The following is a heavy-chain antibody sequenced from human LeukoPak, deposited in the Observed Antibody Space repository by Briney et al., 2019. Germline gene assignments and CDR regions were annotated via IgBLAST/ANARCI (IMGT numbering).Heavy chain of an antibody. CDR3: ARDNLLSYCSGGSCYPYYYGMDV. J-gene: IGHJ6*02. CDR1: GYTFTSYY. D-gene: IGHD2-15*01. V-gene: IGHV1-46*01. Sequence: ASVKVSCKASGYTFTSYYMHWVRQAPGQGLEWMGIINPSGGSTSYAQKFQGRVTMTRDTSTSTVYMELSSLRSEDTAVYYCARDNLLSYCSGGSCYPYYYGMDVWGQGTTVTVS. CDR2: INPSGGST.